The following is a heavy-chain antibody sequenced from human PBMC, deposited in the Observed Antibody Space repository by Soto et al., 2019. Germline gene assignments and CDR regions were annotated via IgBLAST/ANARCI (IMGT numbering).Heavy chain of an antibody. Sequence: PSETLSLTCTVSGGSISSYYWSWIRQPPGKGLEWIGYIYYSGSTNYNPSLKSRVTISVDTSKNQFSLKLSSVTAADTAVYYFARDRYYYDSSGYYYVPGFDYWGQGTLVTVSS. CDR1: GGSISSYY. J-gene: IGHJ4*02. CDR3: ARDRYYYDSSGYYYVPGFDY. V-gene: IGHV4-59*01. D-gene: IGHD3-22*01. CDR2: IYYSGST.